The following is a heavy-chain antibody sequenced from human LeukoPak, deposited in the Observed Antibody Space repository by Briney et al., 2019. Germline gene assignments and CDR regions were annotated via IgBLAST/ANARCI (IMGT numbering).Heavy chain of an antibody. J-gene: IGHJ4*02. V-gene: IGHV3-48*03. CDR1: GFTFSSYE. CDR2: ISSSGSTI. D-gene: IGHD5-24*01. Sequence: GGSLRLSCAASGFTFSSYEMNWVRQAPGKGLEWVSYISSSGSTIYYADSVKGRFTISRDNAKNSLYLQMNSLRAEDTAVYYCARPASDMATTNWGQGTLVTVPS. CDR3: ARPASDMATTN.